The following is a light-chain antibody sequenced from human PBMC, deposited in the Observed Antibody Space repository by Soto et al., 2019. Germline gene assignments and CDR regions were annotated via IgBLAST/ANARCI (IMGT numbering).Light chain of an antibody. V-gene: IGKV3-20*01. J-gene: IGKJ4*01. CDR2: GAS. CDR3: QQYGSSPLT. CDR1: QSVSSSY. Sequence: EIVMTQSPATLSVSPGERATLSCRASQSVSSSYLAWYQQRPGQAPRLLIYGASSRATGIPGRFSGSGSGTDFTLTISRLEPEDFAVYYCQQYGSSPLTFGGGTKVDIK.